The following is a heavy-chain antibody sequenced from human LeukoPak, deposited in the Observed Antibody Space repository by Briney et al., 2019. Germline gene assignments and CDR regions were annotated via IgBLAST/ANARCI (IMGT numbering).Heavy chain of an antibody. J-gene: IGHJ4*02. Sequence: GGSLRLSCAASGFTFSSYGMHWVRQAPGKGLGWVAFIRYDGSNKYYADSVKGRFTISRDNSKNTLYLKMNSLRAEDTAVYYCASKVGATGRSDYWGQGTLVTVSS. V-gene: IGHV3-30*02. CDR2: IRYDGSNK. CDR3: ASKVGATGRSDY. D-gene: IGHD1-26*01. CDR1: GFTFSSYG.